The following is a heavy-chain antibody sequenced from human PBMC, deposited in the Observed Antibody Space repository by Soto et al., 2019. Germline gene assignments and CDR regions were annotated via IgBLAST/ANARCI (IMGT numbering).Heavy chain of an antibody. CDR2: LSNDGTNK. CDR1: GFTFRSYG. CDR3: GKDTLDCSGGDCPLYYYYGMDV. J-gene: IGHJ6*02. D-gene: IGHD2-15*01. V-gene: IGHV3-30*18. Sequence: PGGSLRLSCAASGFTFRSYGMHWVRQAPGKGLEWLAALSNDGTNKYLADSVKGRLTLSRDNSRNTLSLEINNLRPEDTAVYYCGKDTLDCSGGDCPLYYYYGMDVWGQGTTVTVSS.